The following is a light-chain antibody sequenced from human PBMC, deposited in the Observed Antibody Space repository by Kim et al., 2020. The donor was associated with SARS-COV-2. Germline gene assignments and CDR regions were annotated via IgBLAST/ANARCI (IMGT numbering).Light chain of an antibody. CDR2: AAS. J-gene: IGKJ1*01. Sequence: EIVMTQSPGTLSVSPGERATLSCRASQSVSINLAWYQQKLGQAPRLLIYAASTRATGIPARFSGSGSGTEFTLTISGLQSEDFAIYYCQHYNNWSPAFGQGTKVDIK. V-gene: IGKV3-15*01. CDR3: QHYNNWSPA. CDR1: QSVSIN.